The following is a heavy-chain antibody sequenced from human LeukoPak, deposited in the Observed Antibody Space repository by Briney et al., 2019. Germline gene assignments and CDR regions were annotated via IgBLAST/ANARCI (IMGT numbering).Heavy chain of an antibody. V-gene: IGHV6-1*01. CDR2: TYYRSKWYN. D-gene: IGHD6-19*01. CDR3: AREGAYSSGWLPIDY. Sequence: SQTLSLTCAISGDSVFSNSAAWHWIRQSPSRGLEWLGRTYYRSKWYNDYAVSVKSRITINPDTSKNQFSLQLNSVTPEDTAVYYCAREGAYSSGWLPIDYWGQGTLVTVSS. J-gene: IGHJ4*01. CDR1: GDSVFSNSAA.